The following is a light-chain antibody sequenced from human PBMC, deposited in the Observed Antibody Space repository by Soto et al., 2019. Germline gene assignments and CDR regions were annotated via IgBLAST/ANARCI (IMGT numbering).Light chain of an antibody. Sequence: EIVLTQSPATLSLSPGERATLSCRASQSVSRYLAWYQQKPGQAPRLLIYDASNRATGIPARFSGSGSGTDFTLTISSLEAEDFAVYYCQQRSNLPLTFGGGTKVEIK. V-gene: IGKV3-11*01. J-gene: IGKJ4*01. CDR1: QSVSRY. CDR3: QQRSNLPLT. CDR2: DAS.